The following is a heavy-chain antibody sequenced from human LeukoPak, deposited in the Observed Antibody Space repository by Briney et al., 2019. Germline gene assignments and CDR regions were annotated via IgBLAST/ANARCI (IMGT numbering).Heavy chain of an antibody. D-gene: IGHD6-13*01. CDR2: ISSSADNT. CDR3: AKDRSSSWYYDY. J-gene: IGHJ4*02. V-gene: IGHV3-23*01. Sequence: PGGSLRLSCAASGFSFTSYGMHWVRQAPGKGLEWVSAISSSADNTYYADSVKGRFIISRDNSNNTLSLQMNSLRAEDTAVYYCAKDRSSSWYYDYWGQGTLVTVSS. CDR1: GFSFTSYG.